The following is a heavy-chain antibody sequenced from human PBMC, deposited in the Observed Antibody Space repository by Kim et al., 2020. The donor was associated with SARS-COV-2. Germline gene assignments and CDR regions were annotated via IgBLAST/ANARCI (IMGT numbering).Heavy chain of an antibody. Sequence: APKLQGRVTMTTDTSTSTAYMELRSLRSDDTAVYYCARVYGDYGSYGMDVWGQGTTVTVSS. V-gene: IGHV1-18*01. J-gene: IGHJ6*02. D-gene: IGHD4-17*01. CDR3: ARVYGDYGSYGMDV.